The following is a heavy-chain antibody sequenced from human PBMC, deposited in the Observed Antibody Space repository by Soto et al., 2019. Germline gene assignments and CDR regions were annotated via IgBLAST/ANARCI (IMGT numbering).Heavy chain of an antibody. V-gene: IGHV5-51*01. CDR1: GYSFTSYW. CDR2: IYPGDSDT. J-gene: IGHJ5*02. Sequence: GESLKISCKGSGYSFTSYWIGWVRQMPGKGLEWMGIIYPGDSDTRYSPSFQGQVTISADKSISTAYLQWSSLKASDTAMYYCAIRYCSGGSCYSWFDPWGQGTLVTVSS. D-gene: IGHD2-15*01. CDR3: AIRYCSGGSCYSWFDP.